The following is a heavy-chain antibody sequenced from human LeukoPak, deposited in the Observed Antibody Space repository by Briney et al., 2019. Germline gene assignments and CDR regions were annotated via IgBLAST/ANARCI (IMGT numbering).Heavy chain of an antibody. V-gene: IGHV4-30-2*01. CDR2: IYHSGST. CDR1: GGSISSGGYS. Sequence: PSETLSLTCAVSGGSISSGGYSWSWIRQPPGKGLEWIGYIYHSGSTYYNPSLKSRVTISVDRSKNQFSLKLSSVTAADTAVYYCARDYTYYDFWSGYSRHWGAGMDVWGQGTTVTVSS. D-gene: IGHD3-3*01. CDR3: ARDYTYYDFWSGYSRHWGAGMDV. J-gene: IGHJ6*02.